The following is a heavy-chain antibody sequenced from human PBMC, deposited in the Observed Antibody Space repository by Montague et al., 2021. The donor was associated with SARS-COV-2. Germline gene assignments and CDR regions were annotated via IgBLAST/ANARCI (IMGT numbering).Heavy chain of an antibody. V-gene: IGHV4-34*01. CDR3: ARGRYYYGSGTYYQKSYYFDL. Sequence: SETLSLTCALDGESFSGYYWTWIRQPPGKGLEYIGEINHTENTKYNPSLKSRGTIFIDTSKIQFSLNLTSATAADTAVYFCARGRYYYGSGTYYQKSYYFDLWGQGVLVTVSS. CDR1: GESFSGYY. D-gene: IGHD3-10*01. J-gene: IGHJ4*02. CDR2: INHTENT.